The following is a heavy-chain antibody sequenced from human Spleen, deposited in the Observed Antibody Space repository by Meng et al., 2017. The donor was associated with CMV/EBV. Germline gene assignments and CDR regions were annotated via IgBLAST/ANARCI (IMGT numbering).Heavy chain of an antibody. V-gene: IGHV3-15*01. Sequence: GESLKISCAASGFTFSNAWMSWVRQAPGKGLEWVGRIKSKTDGGTTDYAAPVKGRFPISRDDSKNTLYLQMNSLKTEDTAVYYCTTQTGANVGNAFDIWGQGTMVTVSS. CDR2: IKSKTDGGTT. D-gene: IGHD1-7*01. CDR3: TTQTGANVGNAFDI. CDR1: GFTFSNAW. J-gene: IGHJ3*02.